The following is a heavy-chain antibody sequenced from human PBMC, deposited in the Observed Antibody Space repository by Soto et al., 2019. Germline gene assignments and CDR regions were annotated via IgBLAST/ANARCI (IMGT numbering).Heavy chain of an antibody. CDR3: ARLGSSTVPAFDI. D-gene: IGHD4-17*01. J-gene: IGHJ3*02. CDR1: GGPISSSSYY. Sequence: QLQLQESGPGLVKPSETLSLTCTVSGGPISSSSYYWGWIRQPPGKGLEWIGSIYYSGSTYYNPSLKSRVTISVDTSKNQFSLKLSSVTAADTAVYYCARLGSSTVPAFDIWGQGTMVTVSS. CDR2: IYYSGST. V-gene: IGHV4-39*01.